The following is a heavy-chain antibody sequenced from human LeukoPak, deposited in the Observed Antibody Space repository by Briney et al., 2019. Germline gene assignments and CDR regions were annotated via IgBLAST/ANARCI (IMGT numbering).Heavy chain of an antibody. V-gene: IGHV3-21*01. CDR3: ANHGSGYNFDY. Sequence: GGSLRLSCAASGFTFSSYNLNWVRQPPGKGLEWVSSISSSSSYIYYADSVKGRFTISRDNAKNSLYLQMNSLRAEDTAVYYCANHGSGYNFDYWGQGTLVTVSS. CDR1: GFTFSSYN. J-gene: IGHJ4*02. D-gene: IGHD5-12*01. CDR2: ISSSSSYI.